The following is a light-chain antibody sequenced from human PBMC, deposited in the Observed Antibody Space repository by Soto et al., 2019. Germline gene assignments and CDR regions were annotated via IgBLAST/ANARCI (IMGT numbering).Light chain of an antibody. J-gene: IGLJ2*01. V-gene: IGLV2-23*02. CDR3: CSYAGRSNVV. CDR2: EVN. CDR1: SGDVGTYNL. Sequence: QSALTQPASVSGSPGQSITISCTGTSGDVGTYNLVSWYQQHPGRAPKLIIFEVNKRPSGVSNRLSGSKSGNTASLAISGLQADDEADYHCCSYAGRSNVVCGGGTKPTV.